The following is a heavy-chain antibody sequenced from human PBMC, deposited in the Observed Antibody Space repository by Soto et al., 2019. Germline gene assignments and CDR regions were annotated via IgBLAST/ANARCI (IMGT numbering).Heavy chain of an antibody. CDR1: GFSLTTSGVG. J-gene: IGHJ4*02. Sequence: QITLNESGPTQVKPRQTLTLTCTFSGFSLTTSGVGVGWIRQSPGKAPEWLALIYWDDDKRYSPSLKSRLTITKDTSKNPVVLTMADLDTADTATYYCAHRVLRTVFGLVTTTAIYFDFWGQGTPVAVSS. D-gene: IGHD3-3*01. CDR3: AHRVLRTVFGLVTTTAIYFDF. V-gene: IGHV2-5*02. CDR2: IYWDDDK.